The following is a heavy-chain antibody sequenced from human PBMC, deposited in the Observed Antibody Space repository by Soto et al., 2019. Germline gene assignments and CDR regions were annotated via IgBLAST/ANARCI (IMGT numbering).Heavy chain of an antibody. J-gene: IGHJ4*02. CDR1: GGSISTGNYY. V-gene: IGHV4-30-4*01. D-gene: IGHD3-22*01. CDR3: ARHYYDSSAYHFVGIDF. Sequence: TLSLTSAVPGGSISTGNYYWSWIRQPPGKGLEWIGYIYYSGTTYSNPSLNGRVTISVDTSKNQFSLKLSSVTAADTALYYCARHYYDSSAYHFVGIDFWGQGTTVTVSS. CDR2: IYYSGTT.